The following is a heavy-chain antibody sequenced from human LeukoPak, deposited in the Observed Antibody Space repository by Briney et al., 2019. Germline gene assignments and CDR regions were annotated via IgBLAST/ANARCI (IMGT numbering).Heavy chain of an antibody. CDR1: GASISGSGYY. Sequence: SETLSLTCTVSGASISGSGYYWGWIRQPPGKGLEWIGSIYYSGSSYYNPSLQGRVTISIDTSKNQFSLKLSSVTAADTAVYYCARVFPYYYDISGEFDYWGQGTLVTVSS. V-gene: IGHV4-39*07. J-gene: IGHJ4*02. CDR2: IYYSGSS. CDR3: ARVFPYYYDISGEFDY. D-gene: IGHD3-22*01.